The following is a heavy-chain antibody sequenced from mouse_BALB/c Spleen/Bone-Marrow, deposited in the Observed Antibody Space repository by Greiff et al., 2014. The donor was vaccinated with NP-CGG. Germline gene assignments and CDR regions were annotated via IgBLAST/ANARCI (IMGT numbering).Heavy chain of an antibody. Sequence: VMLVESGPGLVAPAQSLSITCTVSGLSLTSYGVSWGRQPPGKGLEWLGVIWGDGSINYNSALISRLSIIKDNSKSQVFLKLNSVQTDDTATYHCAKVNRYGYAMDYWGQGTSVTVSS. D-gene: IGHD1-1*01. CDR1: GLSLTSYG. CDR2: IWGDGSI. CDR3: AKVNRYGYAMDY. V-gene: IGHV2-3*01. J-gene: IGHJ4*01.